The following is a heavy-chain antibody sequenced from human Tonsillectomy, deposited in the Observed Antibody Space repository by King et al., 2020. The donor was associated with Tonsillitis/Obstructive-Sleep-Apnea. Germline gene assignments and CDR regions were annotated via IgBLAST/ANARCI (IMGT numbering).Heavy chain of an antibody. Sequence: VQLVESGGGVVQPGRSLRLSCAASGFTFSSYVMQWVRQAPGKGLEWVAGISYDGSIKYDADSVKGRFTISRNNSKNRLYLQMNSLRPEDTAIYYCAASDIVARDGAFDIWGQGTMVTVSS. J-gene: IGHJ3*02. CDR2: ISYDGSIK. V-gene: IGHV3-30*04. CDR1: GFTFSSYV. CDR3: AASDIVARDGAFDI. D-gene: IGHD5-12*01.